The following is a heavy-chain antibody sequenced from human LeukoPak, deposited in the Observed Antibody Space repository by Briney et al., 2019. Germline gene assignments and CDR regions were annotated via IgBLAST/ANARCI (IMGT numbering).Heavy chain of an antibody. D-gene: IGHD4-23*01. J-gene: IGHJ3*02. CDR1: GGSISSGGYY. CDR3: ARDLDYGGNFDAFDI. CDR2: IYHSGST. Sequence: PSQTLSLTCTVSGGSISSGGYYWSWIRQPPGKGLEWIGYIYHSGSTYYNPSLKSRVTISVDRSKNRFSLKLSSVTAADTAVYYCARDLDYGGNFDAFDIWGQGTMVTVSS. V-gene: IGHV4-30-2*01.